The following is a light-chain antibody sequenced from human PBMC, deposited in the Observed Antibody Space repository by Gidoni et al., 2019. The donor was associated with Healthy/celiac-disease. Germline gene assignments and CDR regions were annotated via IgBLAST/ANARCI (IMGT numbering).Light chain of an antibody. CDR2: AAS. CDR1: QSISSY. J-gene: IGKJ1*01. V-gene: IGKV1-39*01. Sequence: DIQMTQSPSSRSASVGDRVTITCRASQSISSYLNWYHQKPGKAPKLLIYAASSLQSGVPSRFSGSGAGTDFTLTISSLQPEDFATYYCQQSYSTPRTFGQGTKVEIK. CDR3: QQSYSTPRT.